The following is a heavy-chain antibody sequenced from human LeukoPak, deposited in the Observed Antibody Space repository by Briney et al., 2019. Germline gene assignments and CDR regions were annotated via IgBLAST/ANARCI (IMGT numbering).Heavy chain of an antibody. CDR3: AKGREYYFDY. CDR2: IRYDGSTK. V-gene: IGHV3-30*02. J-gene: IGHJ4*02. CDR1: GFTFSSYS. Sequence: GGSLRLSCAASGFTFSSYSMNWVRQAPRKGLEWVAFIRYDGSTKYYADSVKGRFTISRDKSKNTLYLQMNSLRVEATAVYYCAKGREYYFDYCGQGTLVTVSS.